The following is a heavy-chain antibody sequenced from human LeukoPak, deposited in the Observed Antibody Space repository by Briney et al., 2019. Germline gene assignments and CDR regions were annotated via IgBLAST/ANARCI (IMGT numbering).Heavy chain of an antibody. J-gene: IGHJ4*02. CDR3: AREAVGARRDFDF. CDR2: ISSSGNTI. D-gene: IGHD1-26*01. CDR1: GLTFSSYN. Sequence: PGGSLRLSFAASGLTFSSYNMNWVRQAPGKGLEWVSSISSSGNTIYYTDSVKGRFTISRDNAESSLFLQMSSLRAEDTAVYYCAREAVGARRDFDFWGQGTLVTVSS. V-gene: IGHV3-48*04.